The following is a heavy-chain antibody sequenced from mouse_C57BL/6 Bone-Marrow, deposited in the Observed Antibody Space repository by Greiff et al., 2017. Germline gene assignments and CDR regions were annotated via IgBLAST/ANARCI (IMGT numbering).Heavy chain of an antibody. V-gene: IGHV1-74*01. CDR1: GYTFTSYW. D-gene: IGHD3-1*01. CDR3: AIPSSGTGAMDY. CDR2: IHPSDSYT. J-gene: IGHJ4*01. Sequence: QVQLQQPGAELVQPGASVKVSCKASGYTFTSYWMHWVKQRPGQGLEWIGRIHPSDSYTNYNQKFKGKATLTVDKSSSTAYMQLSSLTSEDSAVYYCAIPSSGTGAMDYWGQGTSVTVSS.